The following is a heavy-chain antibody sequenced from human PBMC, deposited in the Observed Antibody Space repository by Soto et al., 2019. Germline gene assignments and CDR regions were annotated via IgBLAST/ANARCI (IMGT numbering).Heavy chain of an antibody. D-gene: IGHD1-1*01. Sequence: PSETLSLTCAVYGGSFSGYYWSWIRQPPGKGLEWIGEINHSGSTNYNPSLKSRVTISVDTSKNQFSLKLSSVTAADTAVYYCARVLDENLYYYYGMDVWGQGTTVTGSS. J-gene: IGHJ6*02. CDR3: ARVLDENLYYYYGMDV. CDR2: INHSGST. CDR1: GGSFSGYY. V-gene: IGHV4-34*01.